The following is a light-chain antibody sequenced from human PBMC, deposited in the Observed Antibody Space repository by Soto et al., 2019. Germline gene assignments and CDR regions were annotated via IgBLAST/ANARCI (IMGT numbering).Light chain of an antibody. J-gene: IGKJ5*01. CDR1: QFVSIR. V-gene: IGKV3-20*01. CDR2: DTS. Sequence: VVTQSPATLSASPGERVTLSCRASQFVSIRLAWYQRRPGQVPRLLIYDTSTRAPGTPDRFSGSGSGTDFTLAISRLEPEDFAVYYCQQYGSPPITFGQGTRLEIK. CDR3: QQYGSPPIT.